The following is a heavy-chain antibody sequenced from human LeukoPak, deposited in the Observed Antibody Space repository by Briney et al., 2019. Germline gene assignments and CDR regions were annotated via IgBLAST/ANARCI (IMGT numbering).Heavy chain of an antibody. Sequence: GGSLRLSCAASGFTFSSYWMSWVRQAPGKGLEWVSNIKQDGSEEYYVDSVKGRFTISRDNGKNSLYLQMNSLRAEDTAVYYCAREQAYYDFWSGSDVYFDYWGQGTLVTVSS. CDR3: AREQAYYDFWSGSDVYFDY. D-gene: IGHD3-3*01. V-gene: IGHV3-7*03. CDR2: IKQDGSEE. J-gene: IGHJ4*02. CDR1: GFTFSSYW.